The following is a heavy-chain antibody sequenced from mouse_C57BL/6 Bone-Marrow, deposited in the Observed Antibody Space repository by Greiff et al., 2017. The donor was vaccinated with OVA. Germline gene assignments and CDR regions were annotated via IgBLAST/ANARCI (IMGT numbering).Heavy chain of an antibody. V-gene: IGHV5-15*04. CDR3: ARRTGTDAMDY. CDR1: GFTFSDYG. Sequence: DVHLVESGGGLVQPGGSLKLSCAASGFTFSDYGMAWVRQAPRKGPEWVAFISNLAYSIYYADTVTGRFTISRENAKNTLYLEMSSLRSEDTAVYYCARRTGTDAMDYWGQGTSVTVSS. J-gene: IGHJ4*01. CDR2: ISNLAYSI. D-gene: IGHD4-1*01.